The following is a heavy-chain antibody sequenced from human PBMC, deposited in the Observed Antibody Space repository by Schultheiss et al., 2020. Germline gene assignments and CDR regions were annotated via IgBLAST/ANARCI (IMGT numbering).Heavy chain of an antibody. Sequence: SETLSLTCTVSGGSISSGSYYWSWIRQPPGKGLEWIGSIYYSGGTYYNPSLKSRVTISVDTSKNQFSLKLSSGAAADTAVYYCARVLGIAVAGTGIDYWGQGTLVTVSS. CDR2: IYYSGGT. V-gene: IGHV4-39*07. CDR1: GGSISSGSYY. D-gene: IGHD6-19*01. J-gene: IGHJ4*02. CDR3: ARVLGIAVAGTGIDY.